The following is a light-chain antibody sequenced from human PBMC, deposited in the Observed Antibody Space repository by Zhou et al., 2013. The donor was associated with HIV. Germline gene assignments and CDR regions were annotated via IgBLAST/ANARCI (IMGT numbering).Light chain of an antibody. CDR3: MQGTHWPRT. CDR2: AAS. J-gene: IGKJ4*01. CDR1: QTISTY. V-gene: IGKV1-39*01. Sequence: DIQMTQSPSSLSASVGDRVTITCRASQTISTYLNWYQQKPGKAPKLLIYAASSLQSGVPDRFSGSGSGTDLTLKISRVEAEDVGVYWCMQGTHWPRTFGGGTKVEIK.